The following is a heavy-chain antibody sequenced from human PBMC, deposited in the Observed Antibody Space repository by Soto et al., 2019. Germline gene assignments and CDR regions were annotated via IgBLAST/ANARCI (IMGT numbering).Heavy chain of an antibody. CDR2: ISSSSSYI. V-gene: IGHV3-21*01. D-gene: IGHD2-15*01. J-gene: IGHJ4*02. Sequence: EVQLVESGGGLVKPGVSLRRSCAASGFTFSSYSMNWVRQAPGKGLEWVSSISSSSSYIYYADSVKGRFTISSDNAKNSLYLQMNSLRAEDTAVYYCARDRRCSGGSCFDYWGQGTLGTVSS. CDR1: GFTFSSYS. CDR3: ARDRRCSGGSCFDY.